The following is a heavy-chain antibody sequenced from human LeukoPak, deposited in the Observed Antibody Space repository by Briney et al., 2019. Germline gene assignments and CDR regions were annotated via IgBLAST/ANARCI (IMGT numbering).Heavy chain of an antibody. V-gene: IGHV3-74*01. CDR1: GFTFSSYW. J-gene: IGHJ6*04. D-gene: IGHD3-10*02. CDR2: VNGDGSST. Sequence: GGSLRLSCAASGFTFSSYWMNWVRQAPGKGLVWVSRVNGDGSSTNYADSVKGRFTISRDNAKNSLYLQMNSLRAEDTAVYYCAELGITMIGGVWGKGTTVTISS. CDR3: AELGITMIGGV.